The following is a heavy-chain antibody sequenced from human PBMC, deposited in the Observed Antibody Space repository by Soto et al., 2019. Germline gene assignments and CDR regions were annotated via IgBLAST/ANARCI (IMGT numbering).Heavy chain of an antibody. CDR1: GYTFTGYY. CDR3: ARDGYGSGSTDYMDV. Sequence: ASVKVSCKASGYTFTGYYMHWVRQAPGQGLEWMGWINPNSGGTNYAQKFQGWVTTTRDTSISTAYMELSRLRSEDTAVYYCARDGYGSGSTDYMDVWGKGTTVTVSS. D-gene: IGHD3-10*01. CDR2: INPNSGGT. J-gene: IGHJ6*03. V-gene: IGHV1-2*04.